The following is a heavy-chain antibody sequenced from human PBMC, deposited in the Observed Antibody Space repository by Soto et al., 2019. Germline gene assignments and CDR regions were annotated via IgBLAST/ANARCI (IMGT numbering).Heavy chain of an antibody. V-gene: IGHV1-8*01. CDR2: MNPNSANT. CDR3: ARGAGNYYMDV. D-gene: IGHD1-26*01. J-gene: IGHJ6*03. Sequence: ASVKVSCKASGYTVTSHDINWVRQASGQGLEWMGWMNPNSANTGYAQKFQGRVTMTRNTSISTAYMELSSLRSEDTAVYYCARGAGNYYMDVWGKGTTVTVSS. CDR1: GYTVTSHD.